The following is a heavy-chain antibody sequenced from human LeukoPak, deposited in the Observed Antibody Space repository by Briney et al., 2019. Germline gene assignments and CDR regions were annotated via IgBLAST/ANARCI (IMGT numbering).Heavy chain of an antibody. J-gene: IGHJ4*02. Sequence: PSETLSLTCAVSGGSIGSSNWWSWVRQPPGKGLEWIGEIYHSGSTNYNPSLKSRVTISVDKSKNQFSLKLSSVTAADTAVYYCARVGRQAGHFDYWGQGTLVTVSS. D-gene: IGHD6-13*01. CDR3: ARVGRQAGHFDY. V-gene: IGHV4-4*02. CDR2: IYHSGST. CDR1: GGSIGSSNW.